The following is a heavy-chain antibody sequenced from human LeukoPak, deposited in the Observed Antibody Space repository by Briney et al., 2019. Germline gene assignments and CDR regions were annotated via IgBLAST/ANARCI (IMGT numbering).Heavy chain of an antibody. CDR1: GYTFTSYD. CDR2: MNPNSGNT. CDR3: ARGVTTLGYYYYYYMDV. J-gene: IGHJ6*03. Sequence: ASVKVSCKASGYTFTSYDINWVRQATGQGLEWMGWMNPNSGNTGYAQKFQGRVTITRNTSISTAYMELSSLRSEDTAVYYCARGVTTLGYYYYYYMDVWGKGTTVTVPS. V-gene: IGHV1-8*03. D-gene: IGHD4-11*01.